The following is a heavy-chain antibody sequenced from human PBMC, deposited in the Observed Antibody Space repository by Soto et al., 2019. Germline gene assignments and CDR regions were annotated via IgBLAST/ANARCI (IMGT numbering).Heavy chain of an antibody. J-gene: IGHJ5*02. V-gene: IGHV3-23*01. CDR2: ISGSGGST. CDR1: GFTFSSYA. Sequence: GGSLRLSCAASGFTFSSYAMSWVRQAPGKGLEWVSAISGSGGSTYYADSVKGRFTISRDNSKNTLYLQMNSLRAEDTAVYYCAKSPSRYFDRNWFDPWGQGTLVTVSS. D-gene: IGHD3-9*01. CDR3: AKSPSRYFDRNWFDP.